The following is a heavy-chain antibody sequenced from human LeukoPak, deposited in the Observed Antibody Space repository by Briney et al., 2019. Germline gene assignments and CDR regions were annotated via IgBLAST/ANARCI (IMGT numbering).Heavy chain of an antibody. CDR1: GYTFTGYY. Sequence: ASVKVSCKASGYTFTGYYMHWVRQAPGQGLEWMGWINPNSGGTNYAQKFQGRVTMTRDTSISTAYMDLTRLRSDDTAVYYCARDVNWGTSLYAFDIWGQGTVVTASS. J-gene: IGHJ3*02. D-gene: IGHD7-27*01. V-gene: IGHV1-2*02. CDR3: ARDVNWGTSLYAFDI. CDR2: INPNSGGT.